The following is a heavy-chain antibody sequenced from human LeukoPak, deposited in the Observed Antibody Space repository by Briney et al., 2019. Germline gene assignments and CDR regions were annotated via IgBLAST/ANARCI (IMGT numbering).Heavy chain of an antibody. CDR3: ARQVDTSAWSPFSY. CDR1: GFTFTYYA. D-gene: IGHD6-19*01. Sequence: GGSLRLSCAASGFTFTYYAMSWVRQAPGKRLEWVSVIIGNSGSTYYADSVKGRFTISRDSSKSTLYLQMNSLRAEDTAVYYCARQVDTSAWSPFSYWGQGTLVTVSS. J-gene: IGHJ4*02. CDR2: IIGNSGST. V-gene: IGHV3-23*01.